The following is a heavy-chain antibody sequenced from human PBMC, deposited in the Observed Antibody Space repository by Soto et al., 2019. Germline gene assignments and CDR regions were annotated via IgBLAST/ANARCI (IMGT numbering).Heavy chain of an antibody. CDR3: AKLPFPYGGTSPFDS. D-gene: IGHD2-15*01. J-gene: IGHJ4*02. V-gene: IGHV3-23*01. CDR1: GFTFSSYA. Sequence: GGSLRLSCAASGFTFSSYAMSLVRQSPGKGLEWVSSISGSGGSTYYADSVKGRFTISRDNSKNTLYLQMNSLRAEDTAVYYCAKLPFPYGGTSPFDSWGQGKLVAVSS. CDR2: ISGSGGST.